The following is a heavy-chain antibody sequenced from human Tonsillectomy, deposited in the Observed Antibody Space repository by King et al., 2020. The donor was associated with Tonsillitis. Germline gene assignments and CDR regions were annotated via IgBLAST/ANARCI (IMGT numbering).Heavy chain of an antibody. J-gene: IGHJ6*02. CDR3: ARAVERLGELSLSAGMDV. V-gene: IGHV3-30-3*01. CDR2: ISYNGSNK. D-gene: IGHD3-16*02. CDR1: GFTFSTYA. Sequence: QLVQSGGGVVQPGRSLRLSCAASGFTFSTYAMHWVRQAPGKGLQWVAIISYNGSNKYYADSVKGRFTISRDTSNNTLYLQMNSLRAEDTAVYYCARAVERLGELSLSAGMDVWGQGTTVTVPS.